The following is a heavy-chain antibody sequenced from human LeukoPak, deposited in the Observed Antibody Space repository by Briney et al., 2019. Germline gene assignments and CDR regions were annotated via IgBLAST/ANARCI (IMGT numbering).Heavy chain of an antibody. CDR2: INPNSGGT. CDR3: ASGLNPNYYYAMDV. Sequence: PQASVKVSCKASGSTFTGYYMHWVRQAPGQGLEWMGWINPNSGGTNYAQKFQGRVTMTRDTSISTAYMELSRLRSDDTAVYYCASGLNPNYYYAMDVWGQGTTVTVSS. D-gene: IGHD1-14*01. J-gene: IGHJ6*02. V-gene: IGHV1-2*02. CDR1: GSTFTGYY.